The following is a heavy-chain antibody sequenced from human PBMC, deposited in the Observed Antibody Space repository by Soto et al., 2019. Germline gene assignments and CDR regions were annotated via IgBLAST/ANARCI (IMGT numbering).Heavy chain of an antibody. D-gene: IGHD6-19*01. CDR1: GFTFSSYA. J-gene: IGHJ4*02. Sequence: QVQLVESGGGVVQPGRSLRLSCAASGFTFSSYAMHWVRQAPGKGLVWVAVISYDGSNKYYADSVKGRFTISRDNSKNRQYLHMTRLRAADTAVYYCASERSVEMAAHFDYWGQGTLVTVSS. V-gene: IGHV3-30-3*01. CDR2: ISYDGSNK. CDR3: ASERSVEMAAHFDY.